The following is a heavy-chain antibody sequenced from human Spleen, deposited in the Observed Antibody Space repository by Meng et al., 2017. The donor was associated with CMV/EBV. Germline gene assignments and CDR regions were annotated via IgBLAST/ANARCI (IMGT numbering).Heavy chain of an antibody. CDR3: VAGAY. V-gene: IGHV3-7*01. CDR2: IMQDGSEK. J-gene: IGHJ4*02. Sequence: GESLKISCAASGFTFSNYWMTWVRQAPGKGLEWVANIMQDGSEKYYADSVKGRFAISRDNSKNTLYLQMNSLRAEDTAVYYCVAGAYWGQGTLVTVSS. CDR1: GFTFSNYW.